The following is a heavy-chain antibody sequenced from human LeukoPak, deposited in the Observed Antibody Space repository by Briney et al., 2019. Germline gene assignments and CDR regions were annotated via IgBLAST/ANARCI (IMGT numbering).Heavy chain of an antibody. CDR1: GGSFSGYY. Sequence: PSETLSLTCAVYGGSFSGYYWSWIRQPPGKGLEWIGEINHSGSTYYNPSLKSRVTISVDTSKNQFSLKLSSVTAADTAVYYCARGRPRILEWLSIDTENWFDPWGQGTLVTVSS. CDR2: INHSGST. J-gene: IGHJ5*02. CDR3: ARGRPRILEWLSIDTENWFDP. V-gene: IGHV4-34*01. D-gene: IGHD3-3*01.